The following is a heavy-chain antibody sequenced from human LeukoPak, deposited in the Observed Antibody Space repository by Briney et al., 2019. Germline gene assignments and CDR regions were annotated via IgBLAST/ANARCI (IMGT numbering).Heavy chain of an antibody. CDR1: GGSFSGYY. CDR2: IHHSGST. V-gene: IGHV4-34*01. Sequence: SETLSLTCAVYGGSFSGYYWSWIRQPPGKGLEWIGEIHHSGSTNYNPSLKSRVTISVDKSKNQFSLKLSSVTAADTAVYYCASLRERSYYARGFDYWGQGTLVTVSS. D-gene: IGHD1-26*01. CDR3: ASLRERSYYARGFDY. J-gene: IGHJ4*02.